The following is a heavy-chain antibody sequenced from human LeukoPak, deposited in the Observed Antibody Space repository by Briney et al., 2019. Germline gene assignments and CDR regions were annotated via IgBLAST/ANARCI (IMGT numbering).Heavy chain of an antibody. CDR1: GFTFSSYA. V-gene: IGHV3-23*01. Sequence: GGSLRLSCAASGFTFSSYAMSWVRQAPGKGLEWVSAISGSGGSTYYADSVKGRFTISRDNSKSTLYLQMNSLRAEDTAAYYCAKDRQSRNNVWDPFDIWGQGTMVTVSS. D-gene: IGHD3-16*01. CDR2: ISGSGGST. CDR3: AKDRQSRNNVWDPFDI. J-gene: IGHJ3*02.